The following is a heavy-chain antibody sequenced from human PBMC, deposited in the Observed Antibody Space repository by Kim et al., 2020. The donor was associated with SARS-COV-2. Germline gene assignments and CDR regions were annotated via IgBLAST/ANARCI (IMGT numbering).Heavy chain of an antibody. D-gene: IGHD3-9*01. V-gene: IGHV4-39*01. Sequence: SETLSLTCTVSGGSISSTSYYWGWIRQPPGKGLEWIGSTYYGGSAYYNPSLKRRVTISVDTSKNQFSLRLTSVTAADTAVYCCARHSIATLRYSLPPPAACDIWGQGTRVTVS. CDR1: GGSISSTSYY. CDR2: TYYGGSA. J-gene: IGHJ3*02. CDR3: ARHSIATLRYSLPPPAACDI.